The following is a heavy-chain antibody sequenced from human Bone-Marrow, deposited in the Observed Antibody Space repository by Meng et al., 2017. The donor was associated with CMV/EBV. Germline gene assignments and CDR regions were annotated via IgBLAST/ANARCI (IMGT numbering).Heavy chain of an antibody. CDR3: ARLNDILTGYCDY. V-gene: IGHV4-39*01. CDR1: GGSISSSSYY. CDR2: IYYSGST. Sequence: GSLRLSCTVSGGSISSSSYYWGWIRQPPGKGLEWIGSIYYSGSTYYNPSLKSRVTISVDTSKNQFSLKLSSVTAADTAVYYCARLNDILTGYCDYWGQGTRVTGSS. J-gene: IGHJ4*02. D-gene: IGHD3-9*01.